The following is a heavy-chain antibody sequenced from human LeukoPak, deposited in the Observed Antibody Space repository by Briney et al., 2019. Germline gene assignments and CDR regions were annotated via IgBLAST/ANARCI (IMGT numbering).Heavy chain of an antibody. J-gene: IGHJ4*02. D-gene: IGHD3-9*01. V-gene: IGHV1-8*02. CDR2: MSPKSANT. CDR3: AREGDYDILTGYGVDY. Sequence: ASVKVSCKASGYTFTSYDINWVRQASGQGLEWMGWMSPKSANTGYAQKFQGRVTMTRDTSISTAYMELSRLRSDDTAVYYCAREGDYDILTGYGVDYWGQGTLVTVSS. CDR1: GYTFTSYD.